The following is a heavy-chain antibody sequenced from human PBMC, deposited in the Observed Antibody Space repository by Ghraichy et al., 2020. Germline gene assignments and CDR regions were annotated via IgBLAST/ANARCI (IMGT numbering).Heavy chain of an antibody. CDR3: ARQGIGSGGRPYYFDD. CDR1: GGSISSSSYY. D-gene: IGHD1-26*01. V-gene: IGHV4-39*01. Sequence: SETLSLTCTVSGGSISSSSYYWGWIRQPPGKGLAWIGNIYYSGSTYYNPSLKSRVTISVDTSKNQFSLKLSSVTAADTAVYYCARQGIGSGGRPYYFDDWGQGTLVTVSS. CDR2: IYYSGST. J-gene: IGHJ4*02.